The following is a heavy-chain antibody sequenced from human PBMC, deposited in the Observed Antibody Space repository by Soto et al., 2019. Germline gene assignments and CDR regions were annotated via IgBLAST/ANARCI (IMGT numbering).Heavy chain of an antibody. CDR1: GFTFSSYA. J-gene: IGHJ4*02. CDR2: ISGSGSTT. V-gene: IGHV3-23*01. CDR3: AKSLSGSHPSYFDY. D-gene: IGHD1-26*01. Sequence: PGGSLRLSCTASGFTFSSYAMSWVRQAPGKGLEWVSAISGSGSTTYYADSVKGRFTISRDNSKNTLYLQMNSLRAEDTAVYYCAKSLSGSHPSYFDYWGQGTLVTVSS.